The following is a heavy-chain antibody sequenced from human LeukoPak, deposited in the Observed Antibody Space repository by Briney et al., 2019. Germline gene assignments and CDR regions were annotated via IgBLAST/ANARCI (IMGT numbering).Heavy chain of an antibody. D-gene: IGHD6-13*01. V-gene: IGHV3-11*01. CDR2: INAGGNSI. CDR1: GFTFSDYS. J-gene: IGHJ4*02. CDR3: AGITADGTNY. Sequence: PGGSLRLSCAGSGFTFSDYSMHWIRQAPGKGLEWVSFINAGGNSIHYADSVRGRFTISRDNAKNSLNLQMNSLRADDTALYYCAGITADGTNYWGQGSLVTVSS.